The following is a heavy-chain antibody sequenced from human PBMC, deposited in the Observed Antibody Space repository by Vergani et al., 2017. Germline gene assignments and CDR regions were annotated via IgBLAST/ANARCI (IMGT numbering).Heavy chain of an antibody. CDR1: GGSISSSNW. J-gene: IGHJ3*02. D-gene: IGHD3-22*01. CDR3: AAIGGGYYDSSGYYYNAFDI. Sequence: QVQLQESGPGLVKPPGTLSLTCAVSGGSISSSNWWSWVRQPPGKGLEWIGYIYYSGSTNYNPSLKSRVTISVDTSKNQFSLKLSSVTAADTALYYCAAIGGGYYDSSGYYYNAFDIWGQGTMVTVSS. V-gene: IGHV4-4*03. CDR2: IYYSGST.